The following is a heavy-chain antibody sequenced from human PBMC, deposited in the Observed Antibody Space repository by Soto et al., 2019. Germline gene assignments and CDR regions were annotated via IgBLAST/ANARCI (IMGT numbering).Heavy chain of an antibody. Sequence: QVQLQESGPGLVKPSQTLSLTCTVSGVSISSGDYYWSWIRQPPGKGLEWIGYIYHSGSTYYNPSLRGRVTLSVDPSKHQFSLKVTSVTAADTAVYYCARDQGNTNWYFDLWGRGTLVTVSS. J-gene: IGHJ2*01. D-gene: IGHD2-2*01. CDR2: IYHSGST. CDR1: GVSISSGDYY. V-gene: IGHV4-30-4*01. CDR3: ARDQGNTNWYFDL.